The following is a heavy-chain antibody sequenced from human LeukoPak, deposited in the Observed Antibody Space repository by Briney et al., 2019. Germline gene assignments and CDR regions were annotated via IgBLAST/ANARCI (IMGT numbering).Heavy chain of an antibody. Sequence: SETLSPTCTVSGGSISSYYWSWIRQPPEKGLEWIGYIYYSGSTNYNPSLKSRVTISVDTSKNQFSLKLSSVTAADTAVYYCARIRGYSYFNWLDPWGQGTLVTVSS. D-gene: IGHD5-18*01. CDR3: ARIRGYSYFNWLDP. CDR1: GGSISSYY. V-gene: IGHV4-59*08. CDR2: IYYSGST. J-gene: IGHJ5*02.